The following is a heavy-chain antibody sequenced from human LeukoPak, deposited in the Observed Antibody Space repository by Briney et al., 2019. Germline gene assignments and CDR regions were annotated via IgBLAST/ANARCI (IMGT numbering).Heavy chain of an antibody. CDR2: IYHSGST. CDR3: AAGSGSYYNNWFDP. D-gene: IGHD3-10*01. V-gene: IGHV4-30-2*01. CDR1: GGSISSGGYS. Sequence: SQTLSLTCAVSGGSISSGGYSWSWIRQPPGTGLEWIGYIYHSGSTYYNPSLKSRVTISVDRSKNQFSLKLSSVTAADTAVYYCAAGSGSYYNNWFDPWGQGTLVTVSS. J-gene: IGHJ5*02.